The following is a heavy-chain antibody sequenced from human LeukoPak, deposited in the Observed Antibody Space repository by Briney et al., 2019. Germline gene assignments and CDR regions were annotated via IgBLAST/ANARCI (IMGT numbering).Heavy chain of an antibody. CDR3: AKPGDYYYYYYMDV. V-gene: IGHV3-23*01. CDR1: GFTFSSYG. CDR2: ISGSGGST. J-gene: IGHJ6*03. Sequence: GGSLRLSCAASGFTFSSYGMSWVRQAPGKGLEWVSAISGSGGSTYYADSVKGRFTISRDNSKNTLYLQMNSLRAEDTAVYYCAKPGDYYYYYYMDVWGKGTTVTVSS. D-gene: IGHD1-1*01.